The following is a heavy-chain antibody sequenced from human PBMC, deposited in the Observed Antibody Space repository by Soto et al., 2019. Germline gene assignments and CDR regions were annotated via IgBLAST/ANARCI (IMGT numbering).Heavy chain of an antibody. CDR3: ATQGCSRTSCYALNWFDP. CDR2: IIPIFGTA. Sequence: SVKVSCKASGGTFSSYAISWVRQAPGQGLEWMGGIIPIFGTANHAQKFQGRVTITADKSTSTAYMELRSLRSEDTAVYYCATQGCSRTSCYALNWFDPWGQGTLVTVSS. CDR1: GGTFSSYA. D-gene: IGHD2-2*01. J-gene: IGHJ5*02. V-gene: IGHV1-69*06.